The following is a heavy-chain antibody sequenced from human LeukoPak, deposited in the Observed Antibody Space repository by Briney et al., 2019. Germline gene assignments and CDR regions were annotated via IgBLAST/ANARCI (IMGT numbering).Heavy chain of an antibody. Sequence: GGSLRLSCAASGFTFSSSWMSWVRQAPGKGLEWVANIKQDGSEKYYVDSVKGRFTISRDNAKNTLYLQMNSLRAEDTAVYYCVRWGLGKGEAFDIWGQGTMVTVSS. V-gene: IGHV3-7*01. CDR3: VRWGLGKGEAFDI. CDR2: IKQDGSEK. CDR1: GFTFSSSW. J-gene: IGHJ3*02. D-gene: IGHD3-10*01.